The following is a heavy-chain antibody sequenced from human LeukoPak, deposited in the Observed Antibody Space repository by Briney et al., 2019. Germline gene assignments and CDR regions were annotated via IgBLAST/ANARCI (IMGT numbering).Heavy chain of an antibody. J-gene: IGHJ4*02. CDR2: IRSKAYGGTT. D-gene: IGHD6-19*01. CDR1: GFTFGDYA. Sequence: GGSLRLSCTASGFTFGDYAMSWVRQAPGKGLEWVGFIRSKAYGGTTEYAASVKGRFTISRDDSKSIAYLQMNSLKTEDTAVYHCTRDHDSSGWLAYWGQGTLVTVSS. CDR3: TRDHDSSGWLAY. V-gene: IGHV3-49*04.